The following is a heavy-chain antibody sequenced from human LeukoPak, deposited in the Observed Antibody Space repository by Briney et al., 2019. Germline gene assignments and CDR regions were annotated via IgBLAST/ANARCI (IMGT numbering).Heavy chain of an antibody. CDR2: ISSSSGTI. D-gene: IGHD6-6*01. CDR1: GFTFSSYS. J-gene: IGHJ5*02. CDR3: ARGGAARPNWFGP. Sequence: GGSLRLSCAASGFTFSSYSMNWVRQAPGKGLEWVSYISSSSGTIYYADSVKGRFTISRDNAKNSLYLQMSSLRDEDTAVYYCARGGAARPNWFGPWGQGTLVTVSS. V-gene: IGHV3-48*02.